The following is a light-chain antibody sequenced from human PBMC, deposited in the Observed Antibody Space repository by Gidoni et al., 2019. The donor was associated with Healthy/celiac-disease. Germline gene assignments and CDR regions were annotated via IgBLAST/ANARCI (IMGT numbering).Light chain of an antibody. CDR3: CSYAGSSTFL. V-gene: IGLV2-23*03. CDR2: EGS. Sequence: QSALTQPASVSGSPGHSITISCTGTSSDVGSYNLVSWYQQHPGKAPKLMIYEGSKRPLGVSNRFSGSKSGNTASLTISGLQAEDEADYYCCSYAGSSTFLFGTGTKVTVL. CDR1: SSDVGSYNL. J-gene: IGLJ1*01.